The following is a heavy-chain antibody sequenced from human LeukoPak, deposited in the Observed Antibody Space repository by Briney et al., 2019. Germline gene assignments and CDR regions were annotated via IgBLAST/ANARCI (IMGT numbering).Heavy chain of an antibody. CDR2: MNPNSGNT. V-gene: IGHV1-8*01. Sequence: ASVKVSCKASGYTFTSYDINWVRQATGQGLEWMGWMNPNSGNTGYAQKFQGRVTMTRNTSIITAYLELSSLRSEDTGVYYCARGRVEGLTYCDLLTGYGPKSFGYWGQGTLVTVSS. J-gene: IGHJ4*02. CDR3: ARGRVEGLTYCDLLTGYGPKSFGY. D-gene: IGHD3-9*01. CDR1: GYTFTSYD.